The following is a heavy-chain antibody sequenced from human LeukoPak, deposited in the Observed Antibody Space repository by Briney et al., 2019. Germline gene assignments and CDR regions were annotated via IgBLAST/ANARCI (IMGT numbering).Heavy chain of an antibody. CDR1: GFTFNGFA. CDR3: AKGTKDYGSGSHNFDF. J-gene: IGHJ4*02. D-gene: IGHD3-10*01. Sequence: GGSLRLSCAASGFTFNGFAMSWVRQAPGKGLEWVAIVGISNSVTYYADSVKGRFTISRDNSKNTMWLQMNGLRAEDTAVYYCAKGTKDYGSGSHNFDFWGQGILVTVSS. V-gene: IGHV3-23*01. CDR2: VGISNSVT.